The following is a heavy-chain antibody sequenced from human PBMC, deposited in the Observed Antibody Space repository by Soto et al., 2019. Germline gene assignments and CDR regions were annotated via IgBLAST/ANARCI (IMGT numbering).Heavy chain of an antibody. J-gene: IGHJ3*02. V-gene: IGHV3-72*01. CDR1: GFTFSDHY. Sequence: GGSLRLSCAASGFTFSDHYMDWVRQAPGKGLEWVGRTRNKANSYTTEYAASVKGRFTISRDDSKNSLYLQMNSLKTEDTAVYYCARESVTMVRGVVGAFDIWGQGTMVTVSS. D-gene: IGHD3-10*01. CDR3: ARESVTMVRGVVGAFDI. CDR2: TRNKANSYTT.